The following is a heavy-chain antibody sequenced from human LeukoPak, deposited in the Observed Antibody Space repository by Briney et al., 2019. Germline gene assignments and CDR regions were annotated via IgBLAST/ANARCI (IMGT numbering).Heavy chain of an antibody. CDR1: RYSCSNYW. D-gene: IGHD4-17*01. V-gene: IGHV5-51*01. CDR3: ATVTTGY. J-gene: IGHJ4*02. Sequence: SLEICSIGSRYSCSNYWMSWVRHMPGKELEWMGIIYPGDSDTRYSPSFQGQVTISVDKSISTAYLQWSSLKASDTAMYYCATVTTGYWGQGTLVTVSS. CDR2: IYPGDSDT.